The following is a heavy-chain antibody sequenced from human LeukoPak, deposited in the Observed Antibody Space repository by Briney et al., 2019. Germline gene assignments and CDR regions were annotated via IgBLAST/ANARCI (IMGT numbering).Heavy chain of an antibody. CDR2: MNPNSGNT. CDR1: GYTFTSYD. Sequence: ASVKVSCKASGYTFTSYDINWVRQATGQGLEWMGWMNPNSGNTGYAQKFQGRVTMTRNTSISTAYMELSSLRSEDTAVYYCARVESGSYYNYYGMDVRGQGTTVTVSS. J-gene: IGHJ6*02. CDR3: ARVESGSYYNYYGMDV. D-gene: IGHD1-26*01. V-gene: IGHV1-8*01.